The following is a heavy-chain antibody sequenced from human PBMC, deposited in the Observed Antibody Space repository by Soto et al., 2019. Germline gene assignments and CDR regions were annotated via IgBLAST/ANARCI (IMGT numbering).Heavy chain of an antibody. Sequence: QVQLVEAGGGLVQPGRSLRLSCAASGFTFTDYAMHWVRQAPGKGLEWVAFIYYDGSNKYFADSVKGRFTISRDNSKNTLYLNMNNMIAEETDVYYCARAPPHTITGLLDYWGQGTLVTVSS. J-gene: IGHJ4*02. CDR2: IYYDGSNK. CDR1: GFTFTDYA. V-gene: IGHV3-30-3*01. CDR3: ARAPPHTITGLLDY. D-gene: IGHD5-12*01.